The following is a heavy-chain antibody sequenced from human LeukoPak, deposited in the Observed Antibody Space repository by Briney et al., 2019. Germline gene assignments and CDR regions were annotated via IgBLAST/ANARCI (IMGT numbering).Heavy chain of an antibody. V-gene: IGHV3-21*01. CDR1: GFTFSSYA. CDR2: ISSSSSYI. Sequence: GGSLRLSCAGSGFTFSSYAMNWVRQAPGKGLEWVSSISSSSSYIYYADSVKGRFTISRDNAKNSLYLQMNSLRAEDTAVYDCARFSNYDFWCGYWDYYYYYMDVWGKGTTVTVSS. D-gene: IGHD3-3*01. J-gene: IGHJ6*03. CDR3: ARFSNYDFWCGYWDYYYYYMDV.